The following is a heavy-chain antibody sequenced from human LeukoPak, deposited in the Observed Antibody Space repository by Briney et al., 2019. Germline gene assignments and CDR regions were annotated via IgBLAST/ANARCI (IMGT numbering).Heavy chain of an antibody. CDR2: IYSGGST. D-gene: IGHD2/OR15-2a*01. CDR1: GFTVSSNH. V-gene: IGHV3-53*01. Sequence: GGSPRLSCAASGFTVSSNHMSWVRQAPGKGLEWVSVIYSGGSTYYADSVKGRFTISRDNSKNTLYLQMNSLRAEDTAVYYCAGSMAKYSFDYWGQGTLVTVSS. CDR3: AGSMAKYSFDY. J-gene: IGHJ4*02.